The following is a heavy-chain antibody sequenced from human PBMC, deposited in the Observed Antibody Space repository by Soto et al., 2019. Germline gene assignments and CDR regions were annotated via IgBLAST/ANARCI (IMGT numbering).Heavy chain of an antibody. Sequence: VKVSCKASGYTFSGFYMHWVRQAPGQGLEWMGWINPNSGGTKSAEKFQGRVTMTRDRSKKQLSLNLSSVTAADTAVYYCARVGSAFDPWGQGTLVTVSS. V-gene: IGHV1-2*02. D-gene: IGHD1-26*01. CDR3: ARVGSAFDP. CDR2: INPNSGGT. CDR1: GYTFSGFY. J-gene: IGHJ5*02.